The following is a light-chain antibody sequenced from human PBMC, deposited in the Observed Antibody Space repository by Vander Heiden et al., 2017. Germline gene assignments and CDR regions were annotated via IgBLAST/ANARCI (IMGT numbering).Light chain of an antibody. Sequence: EIAITQSPATLSVSPGERATLSCRASQSVSSNLAWYQQKPGQAPRLLIYGASTRATGIPARFSGSGSGTEFTLTISSLQSEDFAVYYCQQYNTWPPWTFAPEANVEL. J-gene: IGKJ1*01. CDR1: QSVSSN. CDR3: QQYNTWPPWT. V-gene: IGKV3-15*01. CDR2: GAS.